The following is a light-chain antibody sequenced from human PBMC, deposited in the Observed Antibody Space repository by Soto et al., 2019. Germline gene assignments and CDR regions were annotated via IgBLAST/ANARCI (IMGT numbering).Light chain of an antibody. V-gene: IGKV3-20*01. J-gene: IGKJ1*01. CDR1: QSVSRY. CDR3: QQYGTFPRT. Sequence: EIVLTQSPGTLSLSPGERATLSCRASQSVSRYLAWYQQKPGQAPSLLIYGASTRATGIPDRFSGSGSGTDFTLTISRLEPEDFAVYYCQQYGTFPRTFGQGTKV. CDR2: GAS.